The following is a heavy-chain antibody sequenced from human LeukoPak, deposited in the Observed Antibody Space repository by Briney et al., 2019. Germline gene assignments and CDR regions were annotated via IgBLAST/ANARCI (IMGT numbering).Heavy chain of an antibody. D-gene: IGHD2-2*01. V-gene: IGHV3-53*01. CDR2: IYSSGST. J-gene: IGHJ4*02. CDR1: GFTVSTYY. CDR3: ARGLGYCTSTTCLLPFDY. Sequence: PGGSLRLSCAASGFTVSTYYMTWVRQAPGKGLECVSVIYSSGSTYYADSVKGRFTVSRDNSKNTLYLQMNSLRAEDPAMYYCARGLGYCTSTTCLLPFDYWGQGTLVTVSS.